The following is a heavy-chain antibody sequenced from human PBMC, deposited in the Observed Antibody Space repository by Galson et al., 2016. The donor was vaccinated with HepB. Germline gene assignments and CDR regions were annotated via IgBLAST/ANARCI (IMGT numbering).Heavy chain of an antibody. CDR3: ARDDYFRLGY. D-gene: IGHD3-16*01. CDR2: ITSSSYTM. CDR1: GFIFSVYN. V-gene: IGHV3-48*02. Sequence: SLRLSCAASGFIFSVYNMNWARPAPGKGLEWIAWITSSSYTMYYADSVKGRFTISRDNAKNSLYLEMNSLRDEDTAVYYCARDDYFRLGYWGQGTLVTVSS. J-gene: IGHJ4*02.